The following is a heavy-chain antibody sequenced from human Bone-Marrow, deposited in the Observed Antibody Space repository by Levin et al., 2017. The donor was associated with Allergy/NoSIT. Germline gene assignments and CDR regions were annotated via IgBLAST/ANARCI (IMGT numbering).Heavy chain of an antibody. Sequence: ASVKVSCKASGGTFSSYAISWVRQAPGQGLEWMGGIIPIFGTANYAQKFQGRVTITADKSTSTAYMELSSLRSEDTAVYYCARGNSSWYGSLLFDYWGQGTLVTVSS. CDR2: IIPIFGTA. J-gene: IGHJ4*02. V-gene: IGHV1-69*06. CDR3: ARGNSSWYGSLLFDY. CDR1: GGTFSSYA. D-gene: IGHD6-13*01.